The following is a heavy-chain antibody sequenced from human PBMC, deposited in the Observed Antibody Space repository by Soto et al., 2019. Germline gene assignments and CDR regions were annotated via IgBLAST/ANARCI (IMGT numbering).Heavy chain of an antibody. CDR3: AKGRAYYDSSGYYYPPPDAFDI. Sequence: GGSLRLSCAASGFTFSSYAMSWVRQAPGKGLEWVSAISGSGGSTYYADSVKGRFTISRDNSKNTLYLQMNSLRAEDTAVYYRAKGRAYYDSSGYYYPPPDAFDIWGQGTMVTVSS. J-gene: IGHJ3*02. CDR2: ISGSGGST. CDR1: GFTFSSYA. V-gene: IGHV3-23*01. D-gene: IGHD3-22*01.